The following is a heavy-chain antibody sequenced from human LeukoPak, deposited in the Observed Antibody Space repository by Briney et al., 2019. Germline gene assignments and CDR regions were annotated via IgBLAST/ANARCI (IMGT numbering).Heavy chain of an antibody. CDR2: IYYSGST. D-gene: IGHD6-19*01. Sequence: SETLSLTCTVSGGSISSYYWSWIRQPPGKGLEWIGYIYYSGSTNYNPSLKSRVTISVDTSKNQFSLKLSSVTAADTAVYYRARLVAGTYMDVWGQGTTVTVSS. CDR1: GGSISSYY. CDR3: ARLVAGTYMDV. J-gene: IGHJ6*02. V-gene: IGHV4-59*08.